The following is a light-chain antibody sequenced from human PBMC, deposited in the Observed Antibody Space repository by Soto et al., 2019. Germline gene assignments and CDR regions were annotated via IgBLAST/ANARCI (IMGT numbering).Light chain of an antibody. Sequence: DIPMTQSPASLSASVGDRVTISCRASQTISTFLNWYHQKPGTAPRLLIYRASSVQSGVPPRFSGSGSERDFPLTISSLRPEDIATYFCQHSYSSPPWTFGQGTKVEV. J-gene: IGKJ1*01. CDR3: QHSYSSPPWT. V-gene: IGKV1-39*01. CDR1: QTISTF. CDR2: RAS.